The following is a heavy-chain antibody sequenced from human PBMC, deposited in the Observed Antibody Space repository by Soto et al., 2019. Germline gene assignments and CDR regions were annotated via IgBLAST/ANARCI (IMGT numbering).Heavy chain of an antibody. CDR3: ARRATVVTPPNYYYYYGMDV. J-gene: IGHJ6*02. Sequence: GESLKISCKGSGYSFTSYWISWVRQMPGKGLEWMGRIDPSDSYTNYSPSFQGHVTISADKSISTAYLQWSSLKASDTAMYYCARRATVVTPPNYYYYYGMDVWGQGTTVTVSS. CDR2: IDPSDSYT. V-gene: IGHV5-10-1*01. CDR1: GYSFTSYW. D-gene: IGHD4-17*01.